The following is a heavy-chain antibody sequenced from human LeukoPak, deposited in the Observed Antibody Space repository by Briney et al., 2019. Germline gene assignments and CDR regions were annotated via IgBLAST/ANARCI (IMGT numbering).Heavy chain of an antibody. CDR3: ARGYCRGGSCYSGDAFDI. V-gene: IGHV3-53*01. D-gene: IGHD2-15*01. Sequence: GGSLRLSCAASGFTVSSNYMSWVRQAPGKGLEWVSVIYSGGSTYYADSVKGRFTISRDNSKNTLYLQMNSLRAEDTAVYYCARGYCRGGSCYSGDAFDIWGQGTMVTVSS. CDR1: GFTVSSNY. CDR2: IYSGGST. J-gene: IGHJ3*02.